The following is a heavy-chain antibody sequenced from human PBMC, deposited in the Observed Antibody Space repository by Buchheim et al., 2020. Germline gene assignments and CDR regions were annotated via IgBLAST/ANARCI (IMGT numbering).Heavy chain of an antibody. V-gene: IGHV3-74*03. Sequence: EVQLVESGGGLVQPGGSLRLSCAASGFSFSNSWMHWVRHAPGKGLVWVSHINSDGSTTTYADSVKGRFTISRDNAKNTVYLQMNSLRVEDTAVYYCARDRSYAMDVWGQGTT. J-gene: IGHJ6*02. CDR2: INSDGSTT. CDR3: ARDRSYAMDV. CDR1: GFSFSNSW.